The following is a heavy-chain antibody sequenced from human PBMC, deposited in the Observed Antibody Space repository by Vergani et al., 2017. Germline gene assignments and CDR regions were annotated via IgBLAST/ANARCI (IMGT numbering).Heavy chain of an antibody. V-gene: IGHV3-53*01. Sequence: VQLVESGGGVVQPGGSLRLSCAASGFTVSSNYMSWVRQAPGKGLEWVSVIYSGGSTYYADSVKGRFTISRDNSKNTLYLQMNSLRAEDTAVYYCARGYGDYWARPLKYYYYGMDVWGQGTTVTVSS. CDR1: GFTVSSNY. CDR2: IYSGGST. D-gene: IGHD4-17*01. CDR3: ARGYGDYWARPLKYYYYGMDV. J-gene: IGHJ6*02.